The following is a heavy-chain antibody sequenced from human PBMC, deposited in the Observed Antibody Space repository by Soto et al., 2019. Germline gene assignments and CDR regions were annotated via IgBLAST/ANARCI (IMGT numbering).Heavy chain of an antibody. J-gene: IGHJ4*02. V-gene: IGHV3-9*01. CDR2: ISWNSGSI. CDR3: AQDRGSSGWYYFDY. CDR1: GFTFDDYA. Sequence: GGSLRLSCAASGFTFDDYAMHWVRQAPGKGLEWVSGISWNSGSIGYADSVKGRFTISRDNAKNSLYLQMNSLRAEDTALYYCAQDRGSSGWYYFDYWGQGTLVTVSS. D-gene: IGHD6-19*01.